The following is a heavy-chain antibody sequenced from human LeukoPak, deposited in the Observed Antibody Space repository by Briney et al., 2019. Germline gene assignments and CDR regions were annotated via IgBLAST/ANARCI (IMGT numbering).Heavy chain of an antibody. CDR1: GFTFSSYA. V-gene: IGHV3-23*01. D-gene: IGHD3-3*01. J-gene: IGHJ4*02. CDR2: ISGSGGST. CDR3: ANLPTIFGVVIIPDY. Sequence: GGSLRLSCAASGFTFSSYAMSWVRQAPGKGLEWVSAISGSGGSTYYADSVEGRFTISRDNSKNTLYLQMNSLRAEDTAVYYCANLPTIFGVVIIPDYWGQGTLVTVSS.